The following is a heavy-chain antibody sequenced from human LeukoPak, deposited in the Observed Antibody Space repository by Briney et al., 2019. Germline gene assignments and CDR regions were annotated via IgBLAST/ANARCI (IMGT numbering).Heavy chain of an antibody. D-gene: IGHD6-13*01. CDR1: GGSFSGYC. J-gene: IGHJ4*02. Sequence: SETLSLTCAVYGGSFSGYCWSWIRQPPGKGLEWIGEINHSGSTNYNPSLKSRVTISVDTSKNQFSLKLSSVTAADTAVYYCARGRGSSSWFPLDYWGQGTLVTVSS. CDR3: ARGRGSSSWFPLDY. V-gene: IGHV4-34*01. CDR2: INHSGST.